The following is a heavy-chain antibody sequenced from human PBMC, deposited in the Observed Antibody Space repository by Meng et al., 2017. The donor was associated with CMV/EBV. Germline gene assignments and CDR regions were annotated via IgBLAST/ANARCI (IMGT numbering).Heavy chain of an antibody. V-gene: IGHV1-8*01. D-gene: IGHD2-2*02. J-gene: IGHJ5*02. CDR1: GYTFTSYD. CDR2: MNPNSGNT. Sequence: ASVKVSCKASGYTFTSYDINWVRQATGQGLEWMGWMNPNSGNTGYAQKFQGRVNMTRNTSISTAYMELSSLRSEDTAVYYCARRRAAAISNWFDPWGQGTLVTVSS. CDR3: ARRRAAAISNWFDP.